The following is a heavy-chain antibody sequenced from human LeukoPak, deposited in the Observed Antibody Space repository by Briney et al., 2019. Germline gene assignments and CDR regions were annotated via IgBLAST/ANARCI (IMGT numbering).Heavy chain of an antibody. Sequence: SETLSLTCTVSGGSVSSGSYYWSWIRQPPGTGLEWIGYIYYSGSTNYNPSLKSRVTISVDTSKNQFSLKLSSVTAADTAVYYCARWVPIVAANWFDPWGQGTLVTVSS. CDR3: ARWVPIVAANWFDP. CDR1: GGSVSSGSYY. J-gene: IGHJ5*02. D-gene: IGHD2-15*01. CDR2: IYYSGST. V-gene: IGHV4-61*01.